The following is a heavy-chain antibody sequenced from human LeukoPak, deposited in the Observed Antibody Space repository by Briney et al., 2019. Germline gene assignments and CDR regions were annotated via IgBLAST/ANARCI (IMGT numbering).Heavy chain of an antibody. Sequence: SETLSLTCTVSGGSISSYYWSWIRQPPGKGLEWIGYIYYSGSTNYSPSLKSRVTISVDTSKNQFSLKLSSVTAADTDVYYCARHAGSSPFDYWGQGTLVTVSS. CDR2: IYYSGST. CDR3: ARHAGSSPFDY. CDR1: GGSISSYY. J-gene: IGHJ4*02. V-gene: IGHV4-59*01. D-gene: IGHD6-6*01.